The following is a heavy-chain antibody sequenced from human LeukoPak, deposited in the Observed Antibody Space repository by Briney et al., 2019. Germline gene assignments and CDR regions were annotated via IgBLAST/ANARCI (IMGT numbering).Heavy chain of an antibody. J-gene: IGHJ4*02. D-gene: IGHD5-18*01. CDR1: EFTFSNYA. CDR2: ISGSGGTT. V-gene: IGHV3-23*01. CDR3: ATDKGYSYGFFGY. Sequence: GGSLRLSCVASEFTFSNYAMSWVRQAPGKGLEWVSGISGSGGTTYYADSVKGRFTISRDNLWNTVSLQMNSLRAEDTAVYYCATDKGYSYGFFGYWGQGTLVTVSS.